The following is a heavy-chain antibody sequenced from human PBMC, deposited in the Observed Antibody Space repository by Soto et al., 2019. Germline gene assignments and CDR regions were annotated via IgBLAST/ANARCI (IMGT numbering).Heavy chain of an antibody. CDR2: IYYSGNT. V-gene: IGHV4-39*07. Sequence: SETLYLTCTVSGGSISSSSYYWGWIRQPPGKGLEWIGHIYYSGNTDYNPSLKSRLAISIGTSKNQFSLKLSSVTAADTAVYFCAREGGESSDGLYYFDSWGQGSLVTVSS. CDR1: GGSISSSSYY. D-gene: IGHD3-16*01. CDR3: AREGGESSDGLYYFDS. J-gene: IGHJ4*02.